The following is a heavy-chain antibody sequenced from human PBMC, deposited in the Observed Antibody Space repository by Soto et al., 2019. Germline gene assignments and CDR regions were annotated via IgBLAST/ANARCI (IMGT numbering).Heavy chain of an antibody. Sequence: PGGSLRLSCAASGFTFSSYGMHWVRQAPGKGLEWVAVIWYDGSNKYYADSVKGRFTISRDNSKNTLYLQMNSLRAEDTAVYYCARDLYSYGFGTIDYWGQGTLVTVSS. CDR1: GFTFSSYG. CDR2: IWYDGSNK. V-gene: IGHV3-33*01. D-gene: IGHD5-18*01. J-gene: IGHJ4*02. CDR3: ARDLYSYGFGTIDY.